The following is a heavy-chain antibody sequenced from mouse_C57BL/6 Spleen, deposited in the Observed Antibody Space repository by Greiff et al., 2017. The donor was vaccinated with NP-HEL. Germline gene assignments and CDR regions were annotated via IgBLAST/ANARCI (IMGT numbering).Heavy chain of an antibody. V-gene: IGHV5-17*01. J-gene: IGHJ3*01. CDR2: ISSGSSTI. Sequence: EVKLVESGGGLVKPGGSLKLSCAASGFTFSDYGMHWVRQAPEKGLEWVAYISSGSSTIYYADTVKGRFTISRDNAKNTLFLQMTSLRSEDTAMYYCARKTLIYYDYDGFAYWGQGTRVTVSA. CDR1: GFTFSDYG. D-gene: IGHD2-4*01. CDR3: ARKTLIYYDYDGFAY.